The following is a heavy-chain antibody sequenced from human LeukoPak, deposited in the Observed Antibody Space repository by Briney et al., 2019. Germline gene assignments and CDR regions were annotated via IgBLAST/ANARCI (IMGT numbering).Heavy chain of an antibody. CDR2: INHSGST. D-gene: IGHD4-23*01. J-gene: IGHJ4*02. CDR1: GGSISGYY. Sequence: SETLSLTCAVYGGSISGYYWSWIRQPPGKGLEWIGEINHSGSTNYNPSLKSRVTISVDTSKNQFSLKLSSVTAADTAVYYCAREYGGTPRGFDYWGQGTLVTVSS. V-gene: IGHV4-34*01. CDR3: AREYGGTPRGFDY.